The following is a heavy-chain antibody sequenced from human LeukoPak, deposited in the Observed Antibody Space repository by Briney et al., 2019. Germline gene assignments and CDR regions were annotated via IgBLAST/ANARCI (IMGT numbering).Heavy chain of an antibody. J-gene: IGHJ4*02. CDR2: FDPEDGET. Sequence: ASVKVSCKVSGYTLTELSMHWVRQAPGKGLEWMGGFDPEDGETIYAQKFQGRVTMTEDTSTDTAYMELSSLRSEDTAVYYCATLGYGGGKIPYYDPAGDYFDYWGQGTLVTVSS. V-gene: IGHV1-24*01. CDR3: ATLGYGGGKIPYYDPAGDYFDY. D-gene: IGHD3-22*01. CDR1: GYTLTELS.